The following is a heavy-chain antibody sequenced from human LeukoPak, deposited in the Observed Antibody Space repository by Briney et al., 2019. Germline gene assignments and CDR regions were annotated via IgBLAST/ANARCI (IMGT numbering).Heavy chain of an antibody. CDR2: IYYSGST. Sequence: SQTLSLTCTVSGGSISSGGYYWSWIRQHPGKGLEWIGYIYYSGSTYYNPFLKSRVTISVDTSKNQFSLKLSSVTAADTAVYYCARRGSTSIRWFDPWGQGTLVTVSS. V-gene: IGHV4-31*03. J-gene: IGHJ5*02. CDR1: GGSISSGGYY. CDR3: ARRGSTSIRWFDP. D-gene: IGHD2-2*01.